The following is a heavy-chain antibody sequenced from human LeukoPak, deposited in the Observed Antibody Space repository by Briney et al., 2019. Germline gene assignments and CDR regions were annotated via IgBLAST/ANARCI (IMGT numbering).Heavy chain of an antibody. CDR2: ISGSATST. J-gene: IGHJ4*02. Sequence: PGGSLRLSCAASGFTFSSYAMTWVRQAPGKGLEWVSAISGSATSTYYADSVKGRFTISRDYSKNTLYLQMNSLTAEDTAVYYGAKDDLRRPDYWGQGTLVTVSS. V-gene: IGHV3-23*01. CDR3: AKDDLRRPDY. D-gene: IGHD3-16*01. CDR1: GFTFSSYA.